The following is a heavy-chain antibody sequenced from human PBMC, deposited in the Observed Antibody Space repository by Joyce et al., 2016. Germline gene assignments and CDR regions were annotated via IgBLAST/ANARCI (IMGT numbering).Heavy chain of an antibody. V-gene: IGHV5-51*01. D-gene: IGHD6-19*01. CDR1: GYSFTKYW. CDR3: ARRSLQVAAWFFDL. J-gene: IGHJ4*02. Sequence: EVQLVQSGAEVKKPGESLKISCTASGYSFTKYWIAWVRQMPGKGLEWMGSIKPGESDTRYSPSSQGQVTFAVDKSITTAYLQWSGLKASDTAIYFCARRSLQVAAWFFDLWGQGTLVAVSS. CDR2: IKPGESDT.